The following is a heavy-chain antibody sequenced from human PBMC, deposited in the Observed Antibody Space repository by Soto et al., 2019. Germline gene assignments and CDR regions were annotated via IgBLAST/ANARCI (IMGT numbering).Heavy chain of an antibody. J-gene: IGHJ4*02. CDR2: ITGSGGST. Sequence: EVQLLESGGGLVQPGGSLRLSCAASGFTFSSYAMAWVRQTPGKGLEWVSAITGSGGSTYYADSVKGRFTISRDNSKNTLYLQMNTLGAEDTAVYYCAKGSDTSRPYYFDSWGQGALVTVSS. V-gene: IGHV3-23*01. D-gene: IGHD2-2*01. CDR3: AKGSDTSRPYYFDS. CDR1: GFTFSSYA.